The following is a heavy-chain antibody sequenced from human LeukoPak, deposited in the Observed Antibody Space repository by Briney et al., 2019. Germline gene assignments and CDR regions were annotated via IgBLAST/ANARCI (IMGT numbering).Heavy chain of an antibody. CDR3: ARGEVVVVTAIRYYYYGMDV. J-gene: IGHJ6*02. D-gene: IGHD2-21*02. CDR2: IIPILGIA. V-gene: IGHV1-69*02. CDR1: GGTFSSYT. Sequence: EASVKVSCKASGGTFSSYTISWVRHAPGQGLEWMGRIIPILGIANYAQKFQGRVTITADKSTSTAYMELSSLRSEDTAVYYCARGEVVVVTAIRYYYYGMDVWGQGTTVTVSS.